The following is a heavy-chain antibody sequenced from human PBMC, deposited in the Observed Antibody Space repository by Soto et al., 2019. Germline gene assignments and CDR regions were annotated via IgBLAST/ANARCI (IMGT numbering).Heavy chain of an antibody. Sequence: SETLSLTCAVSGGSFTSNNWWTWVRQPPGQGLEWIGEIYRTGSTNYNLSLKSRVTISLDKSENQFSLKVTSLTAADTAVYYCASRDPGTSVDYWGQGTLVTVSS. D-gene: IGHD1-7*01. J-gene: IGHJ4*02. CDR3: ASRDPGTSVDY. CDR1: GGSFTSNNW. V-gene: IGHV4-4*02. CDR2: IYRTGST.